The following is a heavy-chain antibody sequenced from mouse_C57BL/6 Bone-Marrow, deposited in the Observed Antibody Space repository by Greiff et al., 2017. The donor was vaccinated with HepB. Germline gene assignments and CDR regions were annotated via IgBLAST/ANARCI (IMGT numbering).Heavy chain of an antibody. D-gene: IGHD1-1*01. CDR3: ARGDGSSYYAMDY. V-gene: IGHV1-82*01. CDR1: GYAFSSSW. Sequence: QVQLQQSGPELVKPGASVKISYKASGYAFSSSWMNWVKQRPGKGLEWIGRIYPGDGDTNYNGKFKGKATLTADKSSSTAYMQLSSLTSEDSAVYFCARGDGSSYYAMDYWGQGTSVTVSS. CDR2: IYPGDGDT. J-gene: IGHJ4*01.